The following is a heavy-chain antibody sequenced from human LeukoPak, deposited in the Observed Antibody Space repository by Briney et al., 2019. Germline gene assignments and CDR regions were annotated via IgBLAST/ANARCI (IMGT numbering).Heavy chain of an antibody. D-gene: IGHD2-15*01. CDR1: GFTFSSYG. Sequence: GRSLRLSCAASGFTFSSYGMHWVRQAPGKGLEWVAVISYDGSNKYYADSVKGRFTISRDNSKNTLYLQMNSLRAEDKAVYYCAKLRAPGYCSGGSCYSLDYWGQGTLVTVSS. J-gene: IGHJ4*02. CDR3: AKLRAPGYCSGGSCYSLDY. CDR2: ISYDGSNK. V-gene: IGHV3-30*18.